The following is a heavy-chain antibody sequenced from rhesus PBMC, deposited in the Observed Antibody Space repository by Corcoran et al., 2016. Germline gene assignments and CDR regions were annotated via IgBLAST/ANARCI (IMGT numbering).Heavy chain of an antibody. CDR1: GGSIRGYYY. V-gene: IGHV4S14*01. D-gene: IGHD2-21*01. J-gene: IGHJ5-1*01. CDR2: LYGRGGSN. CDR3: AIEGGYCTGSGCPTFDV. Sequence: QVQLQESGPGLVKPSEPLSLTCAVSGGSIRGYYYWSWIRQPPGKGLEWIGSLYGRGGSNSLNPARNVRVTLSGDTSKNQVSRKRSAGTAADTAVYYCAIEGGYCTGSGCPTFDVWGPGVLVTVSS.